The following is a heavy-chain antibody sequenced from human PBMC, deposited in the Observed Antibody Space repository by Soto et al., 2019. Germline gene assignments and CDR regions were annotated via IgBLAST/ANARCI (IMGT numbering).Heavy chain of an antibody. CDR2: ISDDSSYI. CDR1: GFMFSAYN. CDR3: ATPYYFNH. D-gene: IGHD3-16*01. V-gene: IGHV3-21*06. Sequence: PGGSLRLSCAASGFMFSAYNMNWVRQAPGKGLEWLSSISDDSSYIDYADSLRGRFTVSRDNARNSLYLQIDSLGVEDTAVYYCATPYYFNHWGPGTLVTVSS. J-gene: IGHJ1*01.